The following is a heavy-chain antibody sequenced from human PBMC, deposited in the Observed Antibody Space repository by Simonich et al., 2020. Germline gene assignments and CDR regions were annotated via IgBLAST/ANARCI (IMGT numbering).Heavy chain of an antibody. CDR3: ARARGDSSSWYFDY. D-gene: IGHD6-13*01. V-gene: IGHV3-21*01. CDR2: SSSNISYI. J-gene: IGHJ4*02. CDR1: GFTFSSYS. Sequence: EVQLVESGGGLVKPGGSLRLSCAASGFTFSSYSMNWVGQAPGKGLWWASSSSSNISYIYYADSVKGRFTISRDNAKNSLYLQMNSLRAEDTAVYYCARARGDSSSWYFDYWGQGTLVTVSS.